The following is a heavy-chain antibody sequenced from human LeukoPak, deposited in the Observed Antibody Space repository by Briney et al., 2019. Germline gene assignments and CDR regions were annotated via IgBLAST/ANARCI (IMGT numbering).Heavy chain of an antibody. V-gene: IGHV3-23*01. Sequence: GGSLRLSCAASGFTFSRYAMSWVRQAPGKGLEWGSAISGSGGSTYYADSVKGRFTISRDNSKNTVCLQMNSLRAEDTAVYYCAKDQYYDFWSGYPPGYWGQGTLVTVYS. CDR1: GFTFSRYA. D-gene: IGHD3-3*01. CDR2: ISGSGGST. CDR3: AKDQYYDFWSGYPPGY. J-gene: IGHJ4*02.